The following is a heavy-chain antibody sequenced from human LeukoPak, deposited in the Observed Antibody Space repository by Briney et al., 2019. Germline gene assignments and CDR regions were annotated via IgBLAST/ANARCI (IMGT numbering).Heavy chain of an antibody. D-gene: IGHD3-22*01. V-gene: IGHV3-53*01. Sequence: GGSLRLSCAASGFTFSSYAMSWVRQAPGKGLEWVSVIYSGGSTYYADSVKGRFTISRDNSKNTLYLQMNSLRAEDTAVYYCARGLTYYYDSSGHDAFDIWGQGTMVTVSS. CDR2: IYSGGST. CDR1: GFTFSSYA. J-gene: IGHJ3*02. CDR3: ARGLTYYYDSSGHDAFDI.